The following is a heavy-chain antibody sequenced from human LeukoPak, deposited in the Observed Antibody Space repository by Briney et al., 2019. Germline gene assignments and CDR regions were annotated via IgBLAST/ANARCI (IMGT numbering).Heavy chain of an antibody. Sequence: PSEILSLTCTVSGGSISSYYWSWIRQPPGKGLEWIGYIYSSGSTNYNPSLKSRVTISVDTSKNQFSLKLSSVTAADTAVYYCARGRGYSYGYNYYYGMDVWGQGTTVTVSS. CDR1: GGSISSYY. CDR2: IYSSGST. J-gene: IGHJ6*02. D-gene: IGHD5-18*01. V-gene: IGHV4-59*12. CDR3: ARGRGYSYGYNYYYGMDV.